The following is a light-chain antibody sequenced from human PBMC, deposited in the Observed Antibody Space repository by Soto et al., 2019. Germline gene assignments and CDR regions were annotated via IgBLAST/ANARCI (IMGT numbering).Light chain of an antibody. CDR1: NIGSKS. J-gene: IGLJ2*01. CDR2: DDS. V-gene: IGLV3-21*02. Sequence: SYELTQPLSVSVALGQTARITCGGNNIGSKSVHWYQQKPGQAPVLVVYDDSDRPSGIPERFSGSNSGNTATLTISRVEAGDEADYYCQVWDSTGDPVAFGGGTKVTVL. CDR3: QVWDSTGDPVA.